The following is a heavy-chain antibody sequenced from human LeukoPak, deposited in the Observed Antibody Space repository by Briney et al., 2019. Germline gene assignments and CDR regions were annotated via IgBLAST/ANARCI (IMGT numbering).Heavy chain of an antibody. Sequence: PGGSLRLSCASSPFTLISYIMSWVRQAPAKELEWVSSISSDGGSTYYADSVKGRFIISRDNSKNKLYLQMNSLRGEDTVVYYCAKDLTMIRGVFLYWGQGTLVTVSS. CDR1: PFTLISYI. CDR3: AKDLTMIRGVFLY. V-gene: IGHV3-23*01. CDR2: ISSDGGST. J-gene: IGHJ4*02. D-gene: IGHD3-10*01.